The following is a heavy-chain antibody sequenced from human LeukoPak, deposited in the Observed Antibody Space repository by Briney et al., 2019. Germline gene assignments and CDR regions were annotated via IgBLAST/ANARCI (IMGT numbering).Heavy chain of an antibody. V-gene: IGHV1-2*02. Sequence: ASVKVSCKASGYTFTGYYIHWVRQAPGQGLEWMGWINPNTGVTNYAQNFQARVTMTRDTSISTAYMELSSLRSDDTAVYYSARGVGDYEGRAYYVSEYWDQGTLVTVSS. CDR1: GYTFTGYY. D-gene: IGHD3-22*01. CDR3: ARGVGDYEGRAYYVSEY. CDR2: INPNTGVT. J-gene: IGHJ4*02.